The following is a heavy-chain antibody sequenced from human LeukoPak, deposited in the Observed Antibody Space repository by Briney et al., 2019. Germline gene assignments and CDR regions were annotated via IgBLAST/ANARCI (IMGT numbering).Heavy chain of an antibody. V-gene: IGHV3-7*01. CDR1: GFTFSSWW. CDR3: ARPRSRGAFEV. J-gene: IGHJ3*01. CDR2: IKEDGSKK. Sequence: GGSLRLSCAASGFTFSSWWMNWLRQAPGKGLELVANIKEDGSKKYYVDSVRGRFTISRDNAKNSLYLQMNSLRAEDTAVYYCARPRSRGAFEVWGRGTMVTVSS.